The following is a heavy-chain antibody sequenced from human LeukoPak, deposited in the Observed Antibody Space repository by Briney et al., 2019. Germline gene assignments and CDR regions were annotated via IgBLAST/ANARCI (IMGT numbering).Heavy chain of an antibody. V-gene: IGHV3-7*01. J-gene: IGHJ3*02. CDR2: IKEDGSEK. CDR1: GFTLNNYW. CDR3: ARGHMAI. Sequence: GGSLRLSCAVSGFTLNNYWMSWVRQTPGKGLEWVANIKEDGSEKYCVDSVKGRFTISRDTAKNSLFLRMNSLRAEDTAMYYCARGHMAIWGQGTMVTVSS.